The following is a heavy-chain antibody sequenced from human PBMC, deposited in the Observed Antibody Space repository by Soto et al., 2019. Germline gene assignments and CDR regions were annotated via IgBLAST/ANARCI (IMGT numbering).Heavy chain of an antibody. J-gene: IGHJ4*01. CDR3: AVATGGARYFDY. CDR1: GGSINSGGYS. Sequence: SETLSLSCAVSGGSINSGGYSWSWLRQPPGKGLEWIGYIYHTGTTYYNPSLNSRVTLSVDKSKNHFSLNLSSVTAADTAVYFCAVATGGARYFDYWGHGTLVT. D-gene: IGHD6-13*01. CDR2: IYHTGTT. V-gene: IGHV4-30-2*01.